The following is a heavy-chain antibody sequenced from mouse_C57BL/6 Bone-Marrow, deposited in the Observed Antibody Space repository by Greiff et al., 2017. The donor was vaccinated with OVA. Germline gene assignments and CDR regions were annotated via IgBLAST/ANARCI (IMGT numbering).Heavy chain of an antibody. D-gene: IGHD2-3*01. CDR2: INPSTGGT. CDR3: ARDGYYGGFAY. V-gene: IGHV1-42*01. Sequence: EVKVVESGPELVKPGASVKISCKASDYSFTGYYMNWVKQSPEKSLEWIGEINPSTGGTTYNQKFKAKATLTVDKSSSTAYMQLKSLTSEDSAVYYCARDGYYGGFAYWGQGTLVTVSA. J-gene: IGHJ3*01. CDR1: DYSFTGYY.